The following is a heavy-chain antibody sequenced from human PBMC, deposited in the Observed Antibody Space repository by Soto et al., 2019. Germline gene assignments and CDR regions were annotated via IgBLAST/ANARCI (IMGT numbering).Heavy chain of an antibody. CDR1: GYTFTSYD. D-gene: IGHD3-9*01. J-gene: IGHJ5*02. Sequence: QVQLVQSGAEVKKPGASVTVSCKASGYTFTSYDINWVRQATGQGLEWMGWMNPISGNTGYAQKFQGRGTKTRNTPITTAYMELSRLRSDDTAVYYCARGSYDILTGYYNDWFDPWGQGTLVTVSS. CDR3: ARGSYDILTGYYNDWFDP. CDR2: MNPISGNT. V-gene: IGHV1-8*01.